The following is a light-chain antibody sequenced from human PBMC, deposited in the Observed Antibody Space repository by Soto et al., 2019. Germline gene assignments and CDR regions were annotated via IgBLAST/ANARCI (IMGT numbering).Light chain of an antibody. Sequence: DIQMTQSPSTLSASVGDRVTITCRASQSISSWLAWYQQKPGKAPMLLIYDASTVEAGVPSRFSGSGSGTDFTLTISSLQPEDFATYYCQQFSNYPHVFGQGTRLEIK. J-gene: IGKJ5*01. CDR3: QQFSNYPHV. CDR2: DAS. CDR1: QSISSW. V-gene: IGKV1-5*01.